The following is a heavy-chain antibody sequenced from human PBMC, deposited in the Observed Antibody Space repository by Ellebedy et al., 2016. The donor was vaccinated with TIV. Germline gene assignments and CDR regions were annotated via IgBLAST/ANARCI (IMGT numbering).Heavy chain of an antibody. Sequence: GGSLRLSXVASGVTLGDSVMHWVRQVPGKGLEWVSGLYGNSDRIGYADPVRGRFTTSRDNAKNSLYLQMNSLSTEDTALYYCVRELLPGGADVWGRGTTVTVSS. CDR2: LYGNSDRI. V-gene: IGHV3-9*01. CDR3: VRELLPGGADV. CDR1: GVTLGDSV. J-gene: IGHJ6*02. D-gene: IGHD2-21*01.